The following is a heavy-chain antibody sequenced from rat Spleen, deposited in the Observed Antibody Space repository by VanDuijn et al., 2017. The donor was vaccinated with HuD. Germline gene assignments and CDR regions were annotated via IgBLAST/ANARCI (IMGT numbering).Heavy chain of an antibody. CDR3: SCSAEAGFAY. CDR2: MRYTGDS. V-gene: IGHV2-63*01. CDR1: GFSLSRYT. J-gene: IGHJ3*01. D-gene: IGHD1-11*01. Sequence: QVQLKESGPGLVQPSQTLSLTCTVSGFSLSRYTVNWVRQPPGQGLEWMGRMRYTGDSSYNSALKSRLSISRDTSKNQVFLQMNSLQTDDTAIYYCSCSAEAGFAYWGQGTLVTVSS.